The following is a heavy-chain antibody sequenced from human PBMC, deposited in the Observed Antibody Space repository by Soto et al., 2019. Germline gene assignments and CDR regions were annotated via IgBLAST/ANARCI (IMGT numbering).Heavy chain of an antibody. CDR1: RFTFSSYT. Sequence: GGSLRLSCAASRFTFSSYTMTWVRQAPGKGLEWVSAISGSGGSTSYADSVKGRFTISRDNSRNTLYLQMNSLRAEDTAVYYCAKGVYDYIWGASDYWGQGTLVTVSS. J-gene: IGHJ4*02. V-gene: IGHV3-23*01. CDR3: AKGVYDYIWGASDY. D-gene: IGHD3-16*01. CDR2: ISGSGGST.